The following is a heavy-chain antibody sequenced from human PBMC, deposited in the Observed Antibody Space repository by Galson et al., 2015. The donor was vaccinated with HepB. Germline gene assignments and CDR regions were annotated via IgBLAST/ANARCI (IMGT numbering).Heavy chain of an antibody. J-gene: IGHJ3*02. CDR3: ARGPGDRGAFDI. CDR1: GFTFSSYS. D-gene: IGHD2-21*01. V-gene: IGHV3-21*01. CDR2: ISSSSSYI. Sequence: SLRLSCAASGFTFSSYSMNWVRQAPGEGLEWVSSISSSSSYIYYADSVKGRFTISRDNAKNSLYLQMNSLRAEDTAVYYCARGPGDRGAFDIWGQGTMVTVSS.